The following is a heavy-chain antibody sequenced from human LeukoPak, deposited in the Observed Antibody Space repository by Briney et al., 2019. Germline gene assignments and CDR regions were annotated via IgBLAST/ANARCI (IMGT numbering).Heavy chain of an antibody. D-gene: IGHD3-22*01. CDR2: ISGGGGST. CDR1: DFTFSTYG. V-gene: IGHV3-23*01. Sequence: GGSLRLSCAASDFTFSTYGMSWVRQAPGKGLEWVSSISGGGGSTYYADSVKGRFTISRDNSKNTLYLQMNSLRAEDTAVYYCAKDGISSGYLYYFDYWGQGTLVTVSS. J-gene: IGHJ4*02. CDR3: AKDGISSGYLYYFDY.